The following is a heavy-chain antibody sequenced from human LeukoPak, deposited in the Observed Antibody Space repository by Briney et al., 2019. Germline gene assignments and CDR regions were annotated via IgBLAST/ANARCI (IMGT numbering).Heavy chain of an antibody. D-gene: IGHD5-12*01. J-gene: IGHJ4*02. V-gene: IGHV4-38-2*01. CDR2: MYHSGST. Sequence: SETLSLTCAVSGYSISSGYYWGWIRQPPGQGLEWIGSMYHSGSTYYNPSLKSRVSISVDTSKNQVSLKLSSVTAADTAVYYCARSRQGWWLLDYWGQGTLVTVSS. CDR3: ARSRQGWWLLDY. CDR1: GYSISSGYY.